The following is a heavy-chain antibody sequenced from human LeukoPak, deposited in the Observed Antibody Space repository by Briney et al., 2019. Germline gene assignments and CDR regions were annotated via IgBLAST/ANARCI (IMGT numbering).Heavy chain of an antibody. CDR2: IYYSGST. V-gene: IGHV4-59*08. D-gene: IGHD3-22*01. CDR1: GGPIRSYY. J-gene: IGHJ4*02. CDR3: ARREYDSSGFDY. Sequence: SETLSLTCTVSGGPIRSYYWSWIRQPPGKGLEWIGYIYYSGSTNYNPSLKSRVTISVDTSKNQFSLKLSSVTAADTAVYYCARREYDSSGFDYWGQGTLVTVSS.